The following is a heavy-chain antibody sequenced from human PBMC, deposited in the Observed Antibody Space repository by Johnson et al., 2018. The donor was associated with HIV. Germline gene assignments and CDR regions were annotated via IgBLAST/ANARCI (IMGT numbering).Heavy chain of an antibody. CDR1: GFTFSSYA. D-gene: IGHD1-26*01. Sequence: VQLVESGGGVVQPGMSLRLSCAASGFTFSSYAMSWVRQAPGKGLEWVSVISGSGGTTYYADSVKGRFTISRDNSKNTLYLQMSSLRVEDTAVYYCAREGRLGSYLGGVAFDIWGQGTMVTVSS. CDR2: ISGSGGTT. J-gene: IGHJ3*02. V-gene: IGHV3-23*04. CDR3: AREGRLGSYLGGVAFDI.